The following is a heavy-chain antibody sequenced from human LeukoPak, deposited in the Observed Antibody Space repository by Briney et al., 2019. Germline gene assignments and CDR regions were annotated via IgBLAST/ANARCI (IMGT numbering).Heavy chain of an antibody. J-gene: IGHJ6*02. V-gene: IGHV5-51*01. CDR1: GYSFTSYC. CDR3: ARPGIPEWDVVVPAANDYYYYYGMDV. CDR2: IYPGDSDT. D-gene: IGHD2-2*01. Sequence: GESLKISCEGSGYSFTSYCIGWVRQMPGKGLEWMGIIYPGDSDTRYSPSFQGQVTISADKSISTAYLQWSSLKASDTAMYYCARPGIPEWDVVVPAANDYYYYYGMDVWGQGTTVTVSS.